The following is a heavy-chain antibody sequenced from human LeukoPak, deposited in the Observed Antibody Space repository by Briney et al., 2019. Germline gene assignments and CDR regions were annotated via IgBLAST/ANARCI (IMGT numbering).Heavy chain of an antibody. CDR1: GFTFSNSG. CDR2: IRYDGSNE. Sequence: PGGSLRLSCAASGFTFSNSGMHWVRQAPGKGLEWVTFIRYDGSNEHYADSVKGRFTISRDNSRNTLYLQVDRLRPEDTAVYYCAKGGIHWEVDYWGQGSLVTVSS. CDR3: AKGGIHWEVDY. V-gene: IGHV3-30*02. D-gene: IGHD5-18*01. J-gene: IGHJ4*02.